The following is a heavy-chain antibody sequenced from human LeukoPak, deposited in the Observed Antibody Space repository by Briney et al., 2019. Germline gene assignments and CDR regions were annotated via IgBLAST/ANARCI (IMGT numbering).Heavy chain of an antibody. V-gene: IGHV4-61*02. CDR1: GGSISSGSYY. CDR3: ARHRDFYYFDL. J-gene: IGHJ2*01. CDR2: IYTSGST. Sequence: TSETLSLTCTVSGGSISSGSYYWSCIRQPAGKGLEWIGRIYTSGSTYYNPSLKSRVTISVDTSKNQFSLKLSSVTAADTAVYYCARHRDFYYFDLWGRGTLVTVSS. D-gene: IGHD2-21*02.